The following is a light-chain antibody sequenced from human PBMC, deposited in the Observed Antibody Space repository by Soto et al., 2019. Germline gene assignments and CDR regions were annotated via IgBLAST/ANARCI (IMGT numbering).Light chain of an antibody. CDR3: QAWDSSANLV. Sequence: SYALTQPPSVSVSPGQTASVTCYGDKLGSKYASWYQQKPGQSPVVVIYQDTERPSGIPERFSGSNSGNTATLTITGTQAVDEADYYCQAWDSSANLVFGWGTKLTVL. CDR2: QDT. CDR1: KLGSKY. V-gene: IGLV3-1*01. J-gene: IGLJ2*01.